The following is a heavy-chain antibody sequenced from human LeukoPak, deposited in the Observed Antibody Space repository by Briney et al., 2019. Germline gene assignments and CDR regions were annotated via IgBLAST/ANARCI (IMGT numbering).Heavy chain of an antibody. CDR3: ARDCSSTSCYGVVVMDV. V-gene: IGHV4-59*01. Sequence: SETLSLTCTVSGGSISSYYWSWIRQPPGKGLEWIGYIYYSGSTNYNPSLTSRVTISVDTSKNQFSLKLSSVTAADTAVYYCARDCSSTSCYGVVVMDVWGKGTTVTVSS. D-gene: IGHD2-2*01. CDR2: IYYSGST. CDR1: GGSISSYY. J-gene: IGHJ6*04.